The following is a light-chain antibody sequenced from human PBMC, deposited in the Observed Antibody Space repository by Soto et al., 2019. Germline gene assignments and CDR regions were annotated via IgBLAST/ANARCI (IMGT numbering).Light chain of an antibody. CDR1: QSIDIY. V-gene: IGKV1-39*01. Sequence: QLTQSPSSLSASVGDRVTITCRASQSIDIYLNWYQQKPGKAPNFLIYNATSLQGGVLSRFSVSGSGTDFTLPISSLQPEDFANYYCQKSYSHPTFGQGTNVAVK. CDR3: QKSYSHPT. J-gene: IGKJ1*01. CDR2: NAT.